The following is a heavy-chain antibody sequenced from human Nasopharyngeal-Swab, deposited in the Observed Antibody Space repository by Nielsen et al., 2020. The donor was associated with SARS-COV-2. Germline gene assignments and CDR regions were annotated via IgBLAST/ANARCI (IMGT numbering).Heavy chain of an antibody. CDR1: GFTFSSYA. J-gene: IGHJ3*02. CDR3: ARKDVFAYGVDAFDI. CDR2: VTVSGYGT. V-gene: IGHV3-23*01. D-gene: IGHD3-10*01. Sequence: GGSLRLSCAASGFTFSSYAMTWVRHAPGKGLEWVSVVTVSGYGTDYADSVKGRFTISRDNAKNTLYLQMNSLRAEDTAVYYCARKDVFAYGVDAFDIWGQGTMVTVSS.